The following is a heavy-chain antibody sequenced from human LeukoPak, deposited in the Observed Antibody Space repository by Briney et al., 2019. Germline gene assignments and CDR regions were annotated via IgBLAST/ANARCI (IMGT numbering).Heavy chain of an antibody. CDR2: IYHSGTT. J-gene: IGHJ3*02. CDR3: ARNLGAVVTPGWAYDI. Sequence: SRTLSLTCTVSGDSISSAFYYWGWLRPHQGLGLEWIGYIYHSGTTYYNSSLMPRATMSIDTSRNQFSLKLYSVTAADTAVYYCARNLGAVVTPGWAYDIWGQGTMVTVSS. V-gene: IGHV4-31*03. D-gene: IGHD4-23*01. CDR1: GDSISSAFYY.